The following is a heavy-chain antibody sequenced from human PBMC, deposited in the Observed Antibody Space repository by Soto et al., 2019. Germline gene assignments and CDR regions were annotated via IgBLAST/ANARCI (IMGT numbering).Heavy chain of an antibody. CDR2: IYYSGST. D-gene: IGHD2-15*01. CDR1: GGSISSSSYY. Sequence: SEILSLTCTVSGGSISSSSYYWGWIRQPPGKGLEWIGSIYYSGSTYYNPSLKSRVTISVDTSKNQFSLKLSSVTAADTAVYYCASGVVAATFDYWGQGTLVTVSS. CDR3: ASGVVAATFDY. V-gene: IGHV4-39*01. J-gene: IGHJ4*02.